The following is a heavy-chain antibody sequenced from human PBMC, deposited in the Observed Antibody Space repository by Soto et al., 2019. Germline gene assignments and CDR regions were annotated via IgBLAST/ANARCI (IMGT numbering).Heavy chain of an antibody. CDR1: GFTFSSYG. V-gene: IGHV3-30*18. J-gene: IGHJ6*02. CDR3: ANLLGFQWLETTYYYYGMDV. D-gene: IGHD6-19*01. CDR2: ISYDGSNK. Sequence: GWSLRLSCAASGFTFSSYGMHWVRQAPGKGLEWVAVISYDGSNKYYADSVKGRFTISRDNSKNTLYLQMNSLRAEDTAVYYCANLLGFQWLETTYYYYGMDVWGQGTTGTVSS.